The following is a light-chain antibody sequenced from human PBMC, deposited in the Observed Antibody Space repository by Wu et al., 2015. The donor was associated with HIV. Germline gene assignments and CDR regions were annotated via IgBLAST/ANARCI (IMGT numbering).Light chain of an antibody. CDR3: QQYYSLPH. CDR2: DSA. V-gene: IGKV3-11*01. CDR1: QSVNWY. J-gene: IGKJ1*01. Sequence: DILLTQSPATLSLSPGERATLSCRASQSVNWYLAWFQQKPGQVPRLLIYDSANRATGIPGRFSGSGSGTDFTLTISCLQSEDFATYYCQQYYSLPHFGPGTKVEI.